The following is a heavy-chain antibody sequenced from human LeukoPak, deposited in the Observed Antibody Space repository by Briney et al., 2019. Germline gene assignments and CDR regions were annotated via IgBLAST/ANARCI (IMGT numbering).Heavy chain of an antibody. V-gene: IGHV3-23*01. Sequence: PGGSLRLSCEGSEFIFSNYAMSWVRQAPGKVMEWVSTISGSGADTYYADSMKGRFTVSRDNSKNTLYLHMNSLRAEDTAVYYCAKNSYSGTVSLWDFWGQGTMVTVSS. J-gene: IGHJ3*01. CDR1: EFIFSNYA. CDR3: AKNSYSGTVSLWDF. CDR2: ISGSGADT. D-gene: IGHD1-26*01.